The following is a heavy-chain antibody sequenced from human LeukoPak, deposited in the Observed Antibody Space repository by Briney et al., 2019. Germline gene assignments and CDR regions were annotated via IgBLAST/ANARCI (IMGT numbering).Heavy chain of an antibody. CDR1: GGSTSSYY. D-gene: IGHD1-26*01. V-gene: IGHV4-4*07. CDR3: ARDWGVGAPTPDAFDI. J-gene: IGHJ3*02. Sequence: SETLSLTCTVSGGSTSSYYWSWIRQRAGKGLEWIGRIYTSGSTNYNPSLKSRVTMSVDTSKNQFSLKLSSVTAADTAVYYCARDWGVGAPTPDAFDIWGQGTMVTVTS. CDR2: IYTSGST.